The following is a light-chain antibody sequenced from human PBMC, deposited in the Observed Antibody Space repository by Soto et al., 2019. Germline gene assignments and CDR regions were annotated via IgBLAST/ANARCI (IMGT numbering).Light chain of an antibody. CDR2: EVS. Sequence: QSALTQPASVAGSPGQSITISCTGSSSDVGGYNFVSWYQHHPGKAPKLMIYEVSNRPSGISDRFSGSKSGNTASLTISGLQAEDGADYYCSSFSSSINFGVVFGGGTKLTVL. CDR1: SSDVGGYNF. V-gene: IGLV2-14*01. J-gene: IGLJ2*01. CDR3: SSFSSSINFGVV.